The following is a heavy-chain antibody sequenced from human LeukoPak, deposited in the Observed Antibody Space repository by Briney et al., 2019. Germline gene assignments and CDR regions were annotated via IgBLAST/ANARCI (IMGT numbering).Heavy chain of an antibody. CDR3: AKFVESSGYFDY. J-gene: IGHJ4*02. Sequence: GGSLRLSCAASGFTFSSYGMSWVRQAPGKGLEWVSAISGSGGSTYYADSVKGRFTISRDNSKNTLYLQMNSLRAEDTAVYYCAKFVESSGYFDYWGQGTLVTVSS. D-gene: IGHD3-22*01. CDR1: GFTFSSYG. CDR2: ISGSGGST. V-gene: IGHV3-23*01.